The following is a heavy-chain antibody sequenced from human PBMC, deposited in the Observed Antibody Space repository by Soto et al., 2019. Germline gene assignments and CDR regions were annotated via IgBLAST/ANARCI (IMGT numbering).Heavy chain of an antibody. J-gene: IGHJ6*02. Sequence: SVKVSCNASGGTFNNYPITWVRQAPGEGLEWMGGSIPIFGTANYAQKFQGRVTISVDESTGTAYMELSSLRSEDTAVYYCARGRGYSGDDHYYYFDMDVWGQGTTVTVSS. V-gene: IGHV1-69*13. CDR3: ARGRGYSGDDHYYYFDMDV. D-gene: IGHD5-12*01. CDR2: SIPIFGTA. CDR1: GGTFNNYP.